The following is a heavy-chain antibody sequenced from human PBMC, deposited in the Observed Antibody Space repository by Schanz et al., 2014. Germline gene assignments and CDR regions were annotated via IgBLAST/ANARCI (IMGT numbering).Heavy chain of an antibody. Sequence: VQLVESGGGVVQPGRSLRLSCVASGFTFSSYDVFWVRQAPGKGLEWVSSISSGGGSTYYADSVKGRFTISRDNSKNTLYLQMNSLRAEDTAVYFCAKIERNEDWGQGTLVTVSS. J-gene: IGHJ4*02. CDR3: AKIERNED. V-gene: IGHV3-23*04. D-gene: IGHD1-1*01. CDR1: GFTFSSYD. CDR2: ISSGGGST.